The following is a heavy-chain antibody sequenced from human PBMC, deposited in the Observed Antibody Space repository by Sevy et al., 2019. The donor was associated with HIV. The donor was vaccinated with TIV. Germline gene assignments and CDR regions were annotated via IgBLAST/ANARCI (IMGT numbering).Heavy chain of an antibody. J-gene: IGHJ3*01. D-gene: IGHD1-26*01. CDR1: GFTFGSYW. Sequence: GGSLRLSCAASGFTFGSYWMTWVRQAPGKGLEWVANIKQDGSQKYFVDSVKGRFTISRDNAKNSLYLQMDNLRAEDTAVYYCARKVGDMWGQGTMVTVSS. CDR2: IKQDGSQK. CDR3: ARKVGDM. V-gene: IGHV3-7*01.